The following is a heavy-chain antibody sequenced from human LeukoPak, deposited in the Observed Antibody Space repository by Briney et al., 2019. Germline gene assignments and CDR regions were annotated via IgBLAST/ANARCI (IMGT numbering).Heavy chain of an antibody. CDR2: IYYTGGT. V-gene: IGHV4-59*08. Sequence: KPSETLSLTCTVSGGSISNNYWTWIRQPPGKGLEYIGYIYYTGGTNYNPSLKSRVTISVDTSKNQFSLKLSSVTAADTAVYFCAKYGGSGWVIDCWGQGTLVTVSS. D-gene: IGHD6-19*01. CDR3: AKYGGSGWVIDC. J-gene: IGHJ4*02. CDR1: GGSISNNY.